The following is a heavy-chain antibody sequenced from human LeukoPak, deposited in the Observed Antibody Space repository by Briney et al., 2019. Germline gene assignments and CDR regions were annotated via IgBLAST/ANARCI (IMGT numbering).Heavy chain of an antibody. CDR1: GYSISSGYY. D-gene: IGHD3-22*01. Sequence: SETLSLTCTVSGYSISSGYYWGWIRQPPGKGLEWIGSIYHSGSTYYNPSLKSRVTISVDTSKNQFSLKLSSVTAADTAVYFCARLGRAVILVLTWGQGTLVTVSS. CDR2: IYHSGST. J-gene: IGHJ5*02. CDR3: ARLGRAVILVLT. V-gene: IGHV4-38-2*02.